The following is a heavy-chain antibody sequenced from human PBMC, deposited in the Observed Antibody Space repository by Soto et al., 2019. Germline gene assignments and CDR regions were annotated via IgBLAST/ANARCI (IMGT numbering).Heavy chain of an antibody. CDR2: IYFPGTT. Sequence: PSETLSLTCDVSGYAISSGFYWAWIRPPPGKRLEWIGNIYFPGTTSYNPSLKTRVTMSVDTSKNQFSLRLSSVTAADTAVFYCARVRRIGMSGSPGDSWGQGTQVTVSS. D-gene: IGHD3-10*01. CDR1: GYAISSGFY. CDR3: ARVRRIGMSGSPGDS. J-gene: IGHJ4*02. V-gene: IGHV4-38-2*01.